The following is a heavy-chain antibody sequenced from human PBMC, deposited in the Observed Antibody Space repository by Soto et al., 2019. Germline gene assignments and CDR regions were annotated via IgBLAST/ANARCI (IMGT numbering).Heavy chain of an antibody. Sequence: PGGSLRLSCAASGLTFSTSAMHWVRQAPGKGLEWVAMISHDGSHEYHGDSVKGRFSVSRDNSHNILHLQMNSLRIEDTAAYFCARNTDHRLVRGWLDPWGQGTLVTVSS. V-gene: IGHV3-30-3*01. CDR2: ISHDGSHE. CDR1: GLTFSTSA. J-gene: IGHJ5*02. D-gene: IGHD3-10*01. CDR3: ARNTDHRLVRGWLDP.